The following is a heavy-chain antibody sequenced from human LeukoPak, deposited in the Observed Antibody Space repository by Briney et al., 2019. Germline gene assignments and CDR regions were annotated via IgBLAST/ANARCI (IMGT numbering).Heavy chain of an antibody. Sequence: ASVKVSFKASGYTFTGYYMHWVRQAPGQGLEWMGWINPNSGGTNYAQKFQGRVTMTRDTSISTAYMELSRLRSDDTAVYYCARGTDSSGYYPDAFDIWGQGTMVTVSS. D-gene: IGHD3-22*01. J-gene: IGHJ3*02. CDR2: INPNSGGT. CDR1: GYTFTGYY. CDR3: ARGTDSSGYYPDAFDI. V-gene: IGHV1-2*02.